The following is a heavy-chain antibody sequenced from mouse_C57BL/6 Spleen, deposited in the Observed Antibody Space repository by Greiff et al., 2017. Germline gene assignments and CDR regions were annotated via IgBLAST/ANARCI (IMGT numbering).Heavy chain of an antibody. CDR2: IDPEDGDT. D-gene: IGHD1-1*01. CDR1: GFNIKDYY. CDR3: TSIYYGSSYDY. Sequence: EVQLKQSGAELVRPGASVKLSCTASGFNIKDYYMHWVKQRPEQGLEWIGRIDPEDGDTEYAPKFQGKATMTADTSSNTAYLQLSSLTSEDTAVYYCTSIYYGSSYDYWGQGTTLTVSS. J-gene: IGHJ2*01. V-gene: IGHV14-1*01.